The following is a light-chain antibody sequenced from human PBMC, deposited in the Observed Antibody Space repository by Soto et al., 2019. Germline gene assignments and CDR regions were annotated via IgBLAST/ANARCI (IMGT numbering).Light chain of an antibody. CDR3: RQRSNWPQT. CDR2: DAS. J-gene: IGKJ1*01. V-gene: IGKV3-11*01. CDR1: QSVSTS. Sequence: TVLTQSPVTLSLSPGKRATLSCRASQSVSTSLAWYQQKPGQPPRLLIYDASDRPPGVPARFSGSGSGTDFTLTISSLESEDFAVYYCRQRSNWPQTFGQGTKVDIK.